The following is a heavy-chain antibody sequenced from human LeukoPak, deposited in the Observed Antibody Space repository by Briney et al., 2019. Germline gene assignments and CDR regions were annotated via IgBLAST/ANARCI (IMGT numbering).Heavy chain of an antibody. CDR2: ISYDGSNK. CDR3: AKAFFDP. J-gene: IGHJ5*02. CDR1: GFTFSSYG. Sequence: PGGSLRLSCAASGFTFSSYGMHWVRQAPGKGLEWVAVISYDGSNKYYADSVKGRFTISRDNSKNTLYLQMNSLRAEDTAVYYCAKAFFDPWGQGTLVTVSS. V-gene: IGHV3-30*18.